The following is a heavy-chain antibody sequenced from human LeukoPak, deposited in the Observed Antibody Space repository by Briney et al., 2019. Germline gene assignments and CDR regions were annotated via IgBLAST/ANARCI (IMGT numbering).Heavy chain of an antibody. CDR2: ISSSSSYI. CDR3: ARDGDGVDAFDI. J-gene: IGHJ3*02. D-gene: IGHD2-21*02. V-gene: IGHV3-21*01. CDR1: GFTFSSYS. Sequence: GGSLRLSCAASGFTFSSYSMNWVRQAPGKGLEWVSSISSSSSYIYYADSVKGRFTISRDNAKNSLYLQMNSLRAEDTAVYYCARDGDGVDAFDIWGQGTMVTVSS.